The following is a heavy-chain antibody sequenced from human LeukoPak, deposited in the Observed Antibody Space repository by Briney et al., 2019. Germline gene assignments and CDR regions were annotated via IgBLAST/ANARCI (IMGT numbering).Heavy chain of an antibody. Sequence: SETLSLTCTVSGGSISSYYWSWIRQPPGKGLEWIGYIYYSGSNNYNPSLKSRVTISVDTSKNQFSLKLSSVTAADTAVYYCARVPRSYYYYYYMDVWGKGTTVTVSS. CDR3: ARVPRSYYYYYYMDV. J-gene: IGHJ6*03. V-gene: IGHV4-59*01. CDR1: GGSISSYY. CDR2: IYYSGSN.